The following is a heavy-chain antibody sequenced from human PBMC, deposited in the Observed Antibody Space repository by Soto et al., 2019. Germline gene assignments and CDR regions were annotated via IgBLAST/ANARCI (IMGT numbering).Heavy chain of an antibody. D-gene: IGHD2-15*01. J-gene: IGHJ4*02. CDR3: ARDLDVSGGWWAPFYY. Sequence: QVQLVQSGAEVKKPGASVKVSCKASGYNFITYGISWVRQAPGQGLEWMGWISTYNGNTNYTHNLQGRITVTTDTSTRSAYMELRSLTVDDTAVYYCARDLDVSGGWWAPFYYWGQGTLVTVSS. CDR2: ISTYNGNT. CDR1: GYNFITYG. V-gene: IGHV1-18*01.